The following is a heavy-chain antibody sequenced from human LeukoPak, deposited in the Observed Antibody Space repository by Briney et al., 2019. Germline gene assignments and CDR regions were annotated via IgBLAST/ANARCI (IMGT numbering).Heavy chain of an antibody. V-gene: IGHV3-7*01. D-gene: IGHD6-19*01. CDR1: RFAFSSYW. CDR2: MKLDGGDK. J-gene: IGHJ3*02. CDR3: ARGSRGAFDI. Sequence: GGSLRLSCAASRFAFSSYWMSWVRQPPGKGLEWVANMKLDGGDKYDVGSVKGRFTISGDNAKNSLYSQMNSLRADDTAVYYCARGSRGAFDIWGQGTMVTVSS.